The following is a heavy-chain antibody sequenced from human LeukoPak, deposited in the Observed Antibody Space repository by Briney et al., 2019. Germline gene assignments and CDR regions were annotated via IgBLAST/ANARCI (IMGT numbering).Heavy chain of an antibody. J-gene: IGHJ4*02. CDR2: IYYSGST. Sequence: PSETLSLTCTVSGGSISSSSYYWGWIRQPPGKGLEWIGSIYYSGSTYYNPSLKSRVTISVDTSKNQFSLKLSSVTAADTAVYYCARGRSGSSSGWPKRYYFDYWGQGTLVTVSS. D-gene: IGHD6-19*01. CDR1: GGSISSSSYY. CDR3: ARGRSGSSSGWPKRYYFDY. V-gene: IGHV4-39*07.